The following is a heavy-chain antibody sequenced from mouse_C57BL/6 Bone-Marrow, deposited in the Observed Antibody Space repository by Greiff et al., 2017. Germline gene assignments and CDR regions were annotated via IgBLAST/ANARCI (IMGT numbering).Heavy chain of an antibody. D-gene: IGHD2-5*01. Sequence: EVKLMESGGGLVKPGGSLKLSCAASGFTFSSYAMSWVRQTPEKRLEWVATISDGGSYSYYPDNVKGRFTISRENAKNNLYLKMSHLKSEDTAMYYCARVRDYYSNHQAWFAYWGQGTLVTVSA. CDR3: ARVRDYYSNHQAWFAY. V-gene: IGHV5-4*03. J-gene: IGHJ3*01. CDR2: ISDGGSYS. CDR1: GFTFSSYA.